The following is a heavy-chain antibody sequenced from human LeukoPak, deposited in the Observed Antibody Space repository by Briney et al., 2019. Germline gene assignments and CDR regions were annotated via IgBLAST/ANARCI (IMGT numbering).Heavy chain of an antibody. J-gene: IGHJ3*02. V-gene: IGHV3-30*04. CDR1: GFSFSSYA. Sequence: PGRSLRLSCAASGFSFSSYAMHWVRQAPGKGLEWVTVISFDGNNKYYADSVKGRFTISRDNSKYTLYLEMNSRRTEDTAMYYCASSSAPCSGGSCYSYAFDIWGQGTLVTVSS. CDR2: ISFDGNNK. D-gene: IGHD2-15*01. CDR3: ASSSAPCSGGSCYSYAFDI.